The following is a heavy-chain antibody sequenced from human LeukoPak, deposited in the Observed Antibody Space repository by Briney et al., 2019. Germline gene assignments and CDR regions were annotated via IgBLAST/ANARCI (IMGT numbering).Heavy chain of an antibody. Sequence: SVKVSCKASGGTFSSYAISWVRQAPGQGLEWMGGIIPIFGTANYAQKFQGRVTITTDESTSTAYMELSSLRSEDTAVYYCARGGDIVVVPAAMRVLAARLDYWGQGTLVTVSS. D-gene: IGHD2-2*01. V-gene: IGHV1-69*05. J-gene: IGHJ4*02. CDR1: GGTFSSYA. CDR3: ARGGDIVVVPAAMRVLAARLDY. CDR2: IIPIFGTA.